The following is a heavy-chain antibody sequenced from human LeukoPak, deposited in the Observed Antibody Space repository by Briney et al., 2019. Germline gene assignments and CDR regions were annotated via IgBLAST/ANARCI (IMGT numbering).Heavy chain of an antibody. CDR1: GGTFSGYY. J-gene: IGHJ4*02. V-gene: IGHV4-34*01. CDR2: INHSGST. Sequence: SETLSLTCAVYGGTFSGYYWSWIRQPPGKGLDGIGEINHSGSTKYNPSLTSRVTIQLVPSKNQFYLKLRSVTPEDTAVYYCARAGPGGAPRGFNYWGRGTLVTVSS. CDR3: ARAGPGGAPRGFNY. D-gene: IGHD3-16*01.